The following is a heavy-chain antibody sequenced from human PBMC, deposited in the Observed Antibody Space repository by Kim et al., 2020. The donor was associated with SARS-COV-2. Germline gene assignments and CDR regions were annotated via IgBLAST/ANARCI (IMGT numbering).Heavy chain of an antibody. V-gene: IGHV3-21*01. CDR3: ARGGRDFDWFLVSGMDV. J-gene: IGHJ6*02. D-gene: IGHD3-9*01. Sequence: GGSLRLSCAASGFTFSSYSMNWVRQAPGKGLEWVSSISSSSSYIYYADSVKGRFTISRDNAKNSLYLQMNSLRAEDTAVYYCARGGRDFDWFLVSGMDVWGQGTTVTVSS. CDR2: ISSSSSYI. CDR1: GFTFSSYS.